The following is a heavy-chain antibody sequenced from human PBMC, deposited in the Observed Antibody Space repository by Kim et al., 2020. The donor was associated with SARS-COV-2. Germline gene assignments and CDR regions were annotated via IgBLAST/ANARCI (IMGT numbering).Heavy chain of an antibody. Sequence: THYVQSVERRVTISVDTCTNQIYLKLSCVAAADRAVYYCARGLTCWWFDPWGQGTLVTVSS. CDR3: ARGLTCWWFDP. V-gene: IGHV4-34*01. D-gene: IGHD2-21*01. J-gene: IGHJ5*02. CDR2: T.